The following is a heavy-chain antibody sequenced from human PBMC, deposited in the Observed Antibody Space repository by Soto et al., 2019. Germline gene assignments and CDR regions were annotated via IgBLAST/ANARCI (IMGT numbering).Heavy chain of an antibody. CDR3: ARAATIIVVVITYYDY. Sequence: QSGGSLRLSCAASGFTFSSYAMHWVRQAPGKGLEWVAVISYDGSNKYYADSVKGRFTISRDNSKNTLYLQMNSLRAEDTAVYYCARAATIIVVVITYYDYSGQGTLVTVSS. J-gene: IGHJ4*02. CDR2: ISYDGSNK. CDR1: GFTFSSYA. D-gene: IGHD3-22*01. V-gene: IGHV3-30-3*01.